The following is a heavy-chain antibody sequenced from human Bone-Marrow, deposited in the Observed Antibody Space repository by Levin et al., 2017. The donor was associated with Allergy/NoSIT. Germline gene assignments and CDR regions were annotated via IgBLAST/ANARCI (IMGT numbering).Heavy chain of an antibody. D-gene: IGHD3-22*01. J-gene: IGHJ3*01. V-gene: IGHV1-2*02. CDR1: GYIFTDYY. CDR3: AILTHYYDSSGPHSFDV. Sequence: ASVKVSCKASGYIFTDYYIHWVRQAPGQGLEWMGWVNPKTGGTHYIQKFEGRVTMTREASLSTAYMELSRLTSDDTAVYFCAILTHYYDSSGPHSFDVWGQGTMVTVTS. CDR2: VNPKTGGT.